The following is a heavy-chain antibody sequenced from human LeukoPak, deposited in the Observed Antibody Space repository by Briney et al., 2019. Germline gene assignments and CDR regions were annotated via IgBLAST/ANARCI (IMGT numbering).Heavy chain of an antibody. D-gene: IGHD1-26*01. Sequence: PGGSLRLSCAASGFTFSSYSMLWVRQAPGKGLEWVSYISSSSSTIYYADSVKGRFTISRDNAKNSLYLQMNSLRAEDTAVYYCSKARIVGPPTPLRFWGQGTLVTVSS. J-gene: IGHJ4*02. CDR3: SKARIVGPPTPLRF. CDR2: ISSSSSTI. V-gene: IGHV3-48*01. CDR1: GFTFSSYS.